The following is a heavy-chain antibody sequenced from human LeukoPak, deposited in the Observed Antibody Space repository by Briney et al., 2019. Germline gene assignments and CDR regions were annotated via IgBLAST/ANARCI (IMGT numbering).Heavy chain of an antibody. Sequence: SETLSLTCTVSGGSITTYYWTWIRQPPGKGLEWIGYIYNSGNTNYNPSLKSRVTVSIDTSRNQVSLRLSSVTAADTAVYFCARGPYGSGSYYWGQGTLVTVSS. J-gene: IGHJ4*02. V-gene: IGHV4-59*08. CDR3: ARGPYGSGSYY. D-gene: IGHD3-10*01. CDR2: IYNSGNT. CDR1: GGSITTYY.